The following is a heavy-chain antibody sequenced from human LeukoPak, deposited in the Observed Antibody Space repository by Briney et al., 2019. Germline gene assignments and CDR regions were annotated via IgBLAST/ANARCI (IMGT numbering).Heavy chain of an antibody. CDR3: ARDGSFGRDV. Sequence: GGSLRLSCAVSGFAFGSEAMSWVRQSPARGLEWVAVIWYAESSTYYTDSVKGRFTISRDNSKKTVYLQMNSLRVEDTGVYYCARDGSFGRDVWGQGTTVTVSS. D-gene: IGHD6-19*01. CDR1: GFAFGSEA. J-gene: IGHJ6*02. CDR2: IWYAESST. V-gene: IGHV3-33*08.